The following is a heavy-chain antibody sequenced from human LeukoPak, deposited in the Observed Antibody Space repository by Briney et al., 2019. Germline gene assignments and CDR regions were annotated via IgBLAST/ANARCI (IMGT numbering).Heavy chain of an antibody. CDR3: ARAPSEIGGYYPEYFRH. V-gene: IGHV3-74*01. D-gene: IGHD3-22*01. CDR2: IKSEGNT. Sequence: GGSLRLSCAASGFTFSSYWMHWVRQAPGKGLVWVSRIKSEGNTNYADSVKGRFTISRDNAKNTVSLQMNSLRAEDTGVYYCARAPSEIGGYYPEYFRHWGQGTLVTVSS. CDR1: GFTFSSYW. J-gene: IGHJ1*01.